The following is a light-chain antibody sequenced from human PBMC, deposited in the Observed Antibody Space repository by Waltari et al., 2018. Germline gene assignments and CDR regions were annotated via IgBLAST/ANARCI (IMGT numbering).Light chain of an antibody. CDR2: DVT. J-gene: IGLJ3*02. V-gene: IGLV2-14*03. CDR3: SSYTSSSNWV. CDR1: SSDVGGYNY. Sequence: SVSGSPGQSITISCTGASSDVGGYNYVSWYQHHPGKAPRVIIYDVTNRPSDISNRFSGSKSGNTASLTISGLQAEDEADYYCSSYTSSSNWVFGGGTKLTVL.